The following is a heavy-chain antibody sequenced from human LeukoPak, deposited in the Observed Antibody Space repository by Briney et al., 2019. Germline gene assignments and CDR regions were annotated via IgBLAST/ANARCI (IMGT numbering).Heavy chain of an antibody. CDR2: ISGSTGST. CDR1: GFPFSSDA. CDR3: AKCPTPGYTSGWRNWIDP. J-gene: IGHJ5*02. Sequence: GGSLRLSCAGSGFPFSSDAMNWVRQAPGKGLEWVASISGSTGSTQYADSVKGRFTVSRDNSKNTLYLQMNSLRADNTAVYYCAKCPTPGYTSGWRNWIDPWGQGTLVTVSS. D-gene: IGHD6-19*01. V-gene: IGHV3-23*01.